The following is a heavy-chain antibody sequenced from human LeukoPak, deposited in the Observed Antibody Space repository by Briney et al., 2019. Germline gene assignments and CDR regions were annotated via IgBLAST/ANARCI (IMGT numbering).Heavy chain of an antibody. Sequence: SQTLSLTCAISGDSVSSNSAAWNWLRQSPSRGLEWLGRTYYRSKWYNDYAVSVKSRITINQDTSKNQFSLQLNSVTPEDTAVYYCARAPQYTSGWQFDYWGQGTLVTVSS. CDR2: TYYRSKWYN. CDR1: GDSVSSNSAA. J-gene: IGHJ4*02. V-gene: IGHV6-1*01. D-gene: IGHD6-19*01. CDR3: ARAPQYTSGWQFDY.